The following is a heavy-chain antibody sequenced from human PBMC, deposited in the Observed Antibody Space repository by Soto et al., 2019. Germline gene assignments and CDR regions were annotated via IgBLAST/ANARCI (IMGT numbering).Heavy chain of an antibody. CDR1: GLTFSSYG. CDR3: ARDRSMIRNYYGMDV. J-gene: IGHJ6*02. CDR2: ISYDGSNK. Sequence: GGSLRLSCAASGLTFSSYGMHGVRQSPGKGLEWVAVISYDGSNKYYADSVKGRFTISRDNSKNTLYLQMNSLRAEDTAVYYCARDRSMIRNYYGMDVWGQGTTVTVSS. V-gene: IGHV3-30*03. D-gene: IGHD3-22*01.